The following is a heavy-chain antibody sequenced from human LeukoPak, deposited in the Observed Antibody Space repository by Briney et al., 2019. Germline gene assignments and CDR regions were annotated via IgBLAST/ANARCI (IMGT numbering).Heavy chain of an antibody. J-gene: IGHJ4*02. CDR1: GYTFTSYG. CDR3: ARDTPVSGNSSSRLSTVGKFDY. V-gene: IGHV1-18*01. Sequence: ASVKVSCKASGYTFTSYGISWVLQAPGQGLEWMGWISAYNGNTNYAQKLQGRVTMTTDTSTSTAYMELRSLRSDDTAVYYCARDTPVSGNSSSRLSTVGKFDYWGQGTLVTVSS. CDR2: ISAYNGNT. D-gene: IGHD6-13*01.